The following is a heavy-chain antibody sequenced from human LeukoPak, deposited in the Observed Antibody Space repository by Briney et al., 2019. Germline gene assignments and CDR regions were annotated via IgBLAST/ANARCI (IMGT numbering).Heavy chain of an antibody. CDR1: GFTVSSNY. Sequence: GGSLRLSCAASGFTVSSNYMSWVRQAPGKGLEWVSVIYSGGSTYYADSVKGRFTISRDNSKNTLYLQMNSLRAEDTAVYYCARSRVYDFDAFDIWGQGTMVTVSS. J-gene: IGHJ3*02. D-gene: IGHD5/OR15-5a*01. CDR2: IYSGGST. V-gene: IGHV3-53*01. CDR3: ARSRVYDFDAFDI.